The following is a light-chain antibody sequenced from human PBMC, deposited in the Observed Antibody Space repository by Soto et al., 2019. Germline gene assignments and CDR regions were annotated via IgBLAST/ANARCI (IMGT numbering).Light chain of an antibody. CDR1: SSDIGRYKF. V-gene: IGLV2-14*01. Sequence: QSVLTQPASVSGSPGQSITISCTGTSSDIGRYKFVSWFQQHPGKAPKLLSFEGANRPSGVSNRFSGSKSGNTASLTISGLQAEDEAIYFCSSSTNTNTLVIFGGGTKVTVL. CDR2: EGA. CDR3: SSSTNTNTLVI. J-gene: IGLJ2*01.